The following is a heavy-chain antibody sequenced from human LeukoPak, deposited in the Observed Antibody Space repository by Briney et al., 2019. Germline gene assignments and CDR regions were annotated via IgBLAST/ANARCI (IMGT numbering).Heavy chain of an antibody. CDR1: GGSISGSSYC. D-gene: IGHD2-15*01. Sequence: PSETLSLTCTVSGGSISGSSYCWGWIRQPPGKGLEWAGSISYSGNTYYNPSLKSRVTIFVDTSKNQFSLKLTSVTAADTALYYCARLPVVVVPAWFDPWGQGTLVTVSS. J-gene: IGHJ5*02. V-gene: IGHV4-39*01. CDR2: ISYSGNT. CDR3: ARLPVVVVPAWFDP.